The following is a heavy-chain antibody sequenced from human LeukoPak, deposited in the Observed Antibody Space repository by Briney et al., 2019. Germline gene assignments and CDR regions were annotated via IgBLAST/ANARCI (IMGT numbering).Heavy chain of an antibody. Sequence: GGSLRLSCASSGFAFSDYEVNWVRQAPGKGLEWVSYISSRGSIIYYADSVKGRFTISRDNAKRSLFLQMNSLRVEDTAVYYCARTMWGFDYWGQGTLVTVSS. CDR1: GFAFSDYE. CDR3: ARTMWGFDY. J-gene: IGHJ4*02. D-gene: IGHD7-27*01. V-gene: IGHV3-48*03. CDR2: ISSRGSII.